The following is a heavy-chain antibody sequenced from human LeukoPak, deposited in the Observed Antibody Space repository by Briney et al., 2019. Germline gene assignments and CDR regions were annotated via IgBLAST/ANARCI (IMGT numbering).Heavy chain of an antibody. CDR2: IKQDGSDK. Sequence: GGSLRLSCAASGFSFSNSWMSWVRQAPGKGLEWVANIKQDGSDKYYVDSVKGRFTISRDNSKNTLFLQMNSLRPEDTAVYYCARGPDYDILADYFDYWGQGTLVTVSS. CDR1: GFSFSNSW. D-gene: IGHD3-9*01. J-gene: IGHJ4*02. V-gene: IGHV3-7*01. CDR3: ARGPDYDILADYFDY.